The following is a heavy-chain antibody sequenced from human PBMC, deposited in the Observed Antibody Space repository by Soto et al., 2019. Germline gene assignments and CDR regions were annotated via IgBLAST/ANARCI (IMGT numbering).Heavy chain of an antibody. Sequence: QVQLVQSGAEVKKPGASVKVSCKASGYTFTSYAMHWVRQAPGQRLEWMGWINAGNGNTKYSQKFQGRVTITRDISASTAYMELSSLRSEDTAVYYCAREEGSSWPYYYYMDVWGKGTTVTVSS. J-gene: IGHJ6*03. CDR3: AREEGSSWPYYYYMDV. V-gene: IGHV1-3*01. D-gene: IGHD6-13*01. CDR1: GYTFTSYA. CDR2: INAGNGNT.